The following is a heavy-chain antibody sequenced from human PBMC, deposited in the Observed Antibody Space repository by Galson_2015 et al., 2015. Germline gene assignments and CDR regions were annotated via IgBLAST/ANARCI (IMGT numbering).Heavy chain of an antibody. CDR3: ARRCSSTSCFYY. V-gene: IGHV4-39*01. CDR1: GGSISSSDYY. CDR2: IYYSGST. J-gene: IGHJ4*02. Sequence: TLSLTCTVSGGSISSSDYYWGWIRQPPGKGLEWIGSIYYSGSTYYNPSLKSRVTISVDTSKNQFSLKLSSVTAADTAVYYCARRCSSTSCFYYWGQGTLVTVSS. D-gene: IGHD2-2*01.